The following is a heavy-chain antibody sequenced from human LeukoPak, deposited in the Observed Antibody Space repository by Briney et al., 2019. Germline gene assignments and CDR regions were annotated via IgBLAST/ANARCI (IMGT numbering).Heavy chain of an antibody. V-gene: IGHV3-64*01. CDR3: ARGKGRVTDAFDI. CDR2: ISSNGGST. Sequence: TGGSLRLSCAASGFTFSSYAMHWDRQAPGKGLEYVSAISSNGGSTYYANSVKGRFTISRDNSKNTLYLQMGSLRAEDMAVYYCARGKGRVTDAFDIWGQGTMVTVSS. CDR1: GFTFSSYA. D-gene: IGHD4-11*01. J-gene: IGHJ3*02.